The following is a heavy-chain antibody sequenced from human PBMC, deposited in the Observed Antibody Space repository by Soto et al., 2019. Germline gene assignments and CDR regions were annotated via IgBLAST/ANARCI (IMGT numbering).Heavy chain of an antibody. J-gene: IGHJ5*02. CDR1: GGSISSYY. CDR3: ARCGRVVPAAQVDP. D-gene: IGHD2-2*01. V-gene: IGHV4-59*08. CDR2: IYYSGST. Sequence: SDTLSLTCTDSGGSISSYYGSWIRQPPGKGLEWIGYIYYSGSTRYNPSLKSRVTISVDTSKNQFSLKLSSVTAADTAVYYCARCGRVVPAAQVDPWGQGTPVTVS.